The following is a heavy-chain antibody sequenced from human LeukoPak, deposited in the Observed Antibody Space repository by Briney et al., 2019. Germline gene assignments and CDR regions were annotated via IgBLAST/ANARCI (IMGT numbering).Heavy chain of an antibody. CDR3: ARAGDRITMVRGAITEPNFDY. Sequence: SETLSLTCAVYGGSFSGYYWSWTRQPPGKGLEGIGEINHSGSTNYNPSLTSRVTISVDTSKNQFSLKRSSVTAADTAVYYCARAGDRITMVRGAITEPNFDYWGQGTLVTVSS. V-gene: IGHV4-34*01. CDR1: GGSFSGYY. CDR2: INHSGST. J-gene: IGHJ4*02. D-gene: IGHD3-10*01.